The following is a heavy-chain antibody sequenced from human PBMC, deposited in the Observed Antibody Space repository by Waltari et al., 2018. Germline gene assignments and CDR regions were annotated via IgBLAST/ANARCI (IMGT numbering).Heavy chain of an antibody. J-gene: IGHJ4*02. V-gene: IGHV3-66*01. CDR3: TRDRGAPATAMGFDS. D-gene: IGHD5-18*01. Sequence: EVQLVESGGGLVQPGGSLRLSCAASGFPASTNYMSWVRQAPGKGLEWVSVIYSGGSTYYADSVKGRFTISRDNSKNTVDLQMNSLRVEDTAMYYCTRDRGAPATAMGFDSWGQGTLVTVSS. CDR2: IYSGGST. CDR1: GFPASTNY.